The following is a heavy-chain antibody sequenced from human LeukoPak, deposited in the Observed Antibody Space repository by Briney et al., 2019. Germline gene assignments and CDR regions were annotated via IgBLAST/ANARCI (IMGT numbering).Heavy chain of an antibody. D-gene: IGHD2-15*01. Sequence: GGSLRLSCAASGFTFSSHWMNWVRQAPGKGLEWVANIKQDGSEKSYVDSVKGRFTISRDNAKNSLYLQMNSLRAEDTAVYYCAREVPDCSGGSCYMFVFDIWGQGTMVTVSS. V-gene: IGHV3-7*03. CDR1: GFTFSSHW. CDR2: IKQDGSEK. J-gene: IGHJ3*02. CDR3: AREVPDCSGGSCYMFVFDI.